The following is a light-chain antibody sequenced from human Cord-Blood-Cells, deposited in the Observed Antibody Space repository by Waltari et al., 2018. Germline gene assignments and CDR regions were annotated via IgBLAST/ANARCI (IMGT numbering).Light chain of an antibody. V-gene: IGKV1-39*01. CDR1: QSISSY. CDR2: AAS. J-gene: IGKJ2*01. Sequence: DIQMTQSPSSLSASVGDRVTITCRASQSISSYLNWYQQKPGKAPKLLIYAASSLQSGVPSRCSGSGSGTDFTLTISSLQPEDFATYYCQQIYSTPYTFGQVTKLEIK. CDR3: QQIYSTPYT.